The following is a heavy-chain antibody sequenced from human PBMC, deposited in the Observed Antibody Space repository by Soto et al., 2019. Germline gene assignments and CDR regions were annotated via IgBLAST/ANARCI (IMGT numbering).Heavy chain of an antibody. CDR3: AKDIGILVARYAFDL. D-gene: IGHD5-12*01. CDR2: ISWNSGSI. Sequence: EVQLVESGGGLVQPGRSLRLSCAASGFTFDDYAMHWVRQAPGKGLEWVSGISWNSGSIGYADSVKGRFTISRDNAKNSLYLQMNSLRAEDTALYYCAKDIGILVARYAFDLWGQGTMVTVSS. V-gene: IGHV3-9*01. CDR1: GFTFDDYA. J-gene: IGHJ3*01.